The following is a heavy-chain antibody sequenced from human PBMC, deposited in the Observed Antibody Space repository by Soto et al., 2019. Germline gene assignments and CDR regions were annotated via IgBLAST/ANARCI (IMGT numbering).Heavy chain of an antibody. Sequence: GGSLRLSCAASGFTFSSYAMGWVRQAPGKGLEWVSAISGGGGSTYYADSVKGRFTISRDNSKNTLYLQMNSLRAEDTAVYYCAKDPWPYYYDSSGYYSGYYFDYWGQGTLVTVSS. CDR1: GFTFSSYA. CDR3: AKDPWPYYYDSSGYYSGYYFDY. J-gene: IGHJ4*02. V-gene: IGHV3-23*01. D-gene: IGHD3-22*01. CDR2: ISGGGGST.